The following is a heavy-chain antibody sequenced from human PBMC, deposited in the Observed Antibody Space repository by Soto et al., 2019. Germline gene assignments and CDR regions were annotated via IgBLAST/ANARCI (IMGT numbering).Heavy chain of an antibody. CDR3: ARVPNPFLLKIGYDDAFDF. CDR2: TYYRSKWYN. V-gene: IGHV6-1*01. Sequence: SQTLSLTCAISGDSVSSKSAAWNCIRQSPSRGLEWLGRTYYRSKWYNDYAVSVKSRITINPDTSKNQFSLQLNSVTPEDTAVYYGARVPNPFLLKIGYDDAFDFCGQETMLTVSS. J-gene: IGHJ3*01. CDR1: GDSVSSKSAA. D-gene: IGHD5-12*01.